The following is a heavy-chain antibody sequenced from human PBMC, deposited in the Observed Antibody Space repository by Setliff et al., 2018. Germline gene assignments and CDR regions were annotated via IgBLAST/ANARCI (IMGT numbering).Heavy chain of an antibody. V-gene: IGHV3-48*04. CDR1: GFNFKSYN. CDR2: LSARSDVQ. D-gene: IGHD2-2*03. J-gene: IGHJ6*02. CDR3: VRDGSRGYDMDV. Sequence: PGGSLRLSCAASGFNFKSYNMDWVRQAPGKGLEWIAYLSARSDVQRHAESVQGRFTISRDDAKNLLYLQMNGLRVEDTAVYYCVRDGSRGYDMDVWGQGTTVTVSS.